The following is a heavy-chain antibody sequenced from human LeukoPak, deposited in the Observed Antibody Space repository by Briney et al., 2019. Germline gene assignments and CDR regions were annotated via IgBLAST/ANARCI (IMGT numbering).Heavy chain of an antibody. J-gene: IGHJ4*02. CDR3: AKGPYYYDSSGYPNYFDY. Sequence: GGSLRLSCAASGFTFSSYAMSWVRQAPGKGLEWVSAISGSGGSTYYADSVEGRFTISRDNSKNTLYLQMNSLRAEDTAVHYCAKGPYYYDSSGYPNYFDYWGQGTLVTVSS. CDR2: ISGSGGST. V-gene: IGHV3-23*01. CDR1: GFTFSSYA. D-gene: IGHD3-22*01.